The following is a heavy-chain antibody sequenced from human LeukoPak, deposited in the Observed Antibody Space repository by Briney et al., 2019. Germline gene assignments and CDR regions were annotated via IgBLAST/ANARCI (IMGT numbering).Heavy chain of an antibody. D-gene: IGHD6-13*01. J-gene: IGHJ4*02. V-gene: IGHV4-61*10. CDR3: ARAGTSSWYLDY. CDR2: VYTRGTT. Sequence: SETLSLTCTLSGGSISLGSFYWTWIRQPAGKGLEWIGFVYTRGTTDYNPSLKSRVTMSLDTSKNQFSLKLTSVTAADTAVYYCARAGTSSWYLDYWGQGTLVTVSS. CDR1: GGSISLGSFY.